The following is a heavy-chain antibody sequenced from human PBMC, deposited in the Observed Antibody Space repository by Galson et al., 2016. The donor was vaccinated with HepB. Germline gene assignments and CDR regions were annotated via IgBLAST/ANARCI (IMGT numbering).Heavy chain of an antibody. J-gene: IGHJ2*01. Sequence: SLRLSCAASGFTFSSYAMSWVRQAPGKGLEWVSAMSGSGASTFYADSVKGRFTFSRDNSKNTLYLQMNSLRAEDTAVYYCAKGENWNYGVWWYFDLWGRGTLVTVSS. CDR2: MSGSGAST. CDR3: AKGENWNYGVWWYFDL. V-gene: IGHV3-23*01. D-gene: IGHD1-7*01. CDR1: GFTFSSYA.